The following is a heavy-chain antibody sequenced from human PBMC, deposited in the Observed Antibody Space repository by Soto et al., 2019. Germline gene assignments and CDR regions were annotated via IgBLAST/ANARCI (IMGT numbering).Heavy chain of an antibody. Sequence: SETQCLTCTVSGGSIRSYYWSWIRQTPGKGLEWIGYIYYSGSTNYNPSLKSRVTISVDTSKNQFSLKLSSVTAADTAVYYCASRLALVSEYYFDYWGQGTLVTVSS. CDR2: IYYSGST. D-gene: IGHD3-10*01. V-gene: IGHV4-59*12. J-gene: IGHJ4*02. CDR3: ASRLALVSEYYFDY. CDR1: GGSIRSYY.